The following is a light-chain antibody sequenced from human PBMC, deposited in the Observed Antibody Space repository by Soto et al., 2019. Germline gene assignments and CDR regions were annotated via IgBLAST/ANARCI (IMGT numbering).Light chain of an antibody. J-gene: IGKJ2*01. V-gene: IGKV3-15*01. CDR2: GAS. CDR1: QSVSSN. Sequence: EIVRTQSPATLSVSPGERATLSCRASQSVSSNLAWYQQKPGQAPRLLIYGASTRATGIPARFSGSGSGTEFTLTISSLQSEDFAVYYCQQYNNWPTMYTFGQGTKLEIK. CDR3: QQYNNWPTMYT.